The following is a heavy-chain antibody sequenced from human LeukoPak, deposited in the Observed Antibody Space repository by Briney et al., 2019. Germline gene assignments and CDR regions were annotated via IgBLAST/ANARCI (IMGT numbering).Heavy chain of an antibody. CDR2: IYYSGST. J-gene: IGHJ4*02. CDR3: ASDKRAGYFDY. Sequence: SETLSLTCTVSGGSISSGGYYWSWIRQHPGKGLEWIGYIYYSGSTYYNPSLKGRVTISVDTSKNQFSLKLSSVTAADTAVYYCASDKRAGYFDYWGQGTLVTVSS. V-gene: IGHV4-31*03. D-gene: IGHD5-24*01. CDR1: GGSISSGGYY.